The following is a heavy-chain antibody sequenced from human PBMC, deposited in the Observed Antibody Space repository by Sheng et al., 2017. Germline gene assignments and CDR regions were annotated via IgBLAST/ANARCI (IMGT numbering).Heavy chain of an antibody. D-gene: IGHD2-21*01. Sequence: QVQLVESGGGVVQPGRSLRLSCAASGFTFSSYAMHWVRQAPGKGLEWVAVISYDGSNKYYADSVKGRFTISRDNSKNTLYLQMNSLRAEDTAVYYCARDGGIVVVIAIQSGYMDVWGKGTTVTVSS. CDR3: ARDGGIVVVIAIQSGYMDV. CDR1: GFTFSSYA. CDR2: ISYDGSNK. J-gene: IGHJ6*03. V-gene: IGHV3-30-3*01.